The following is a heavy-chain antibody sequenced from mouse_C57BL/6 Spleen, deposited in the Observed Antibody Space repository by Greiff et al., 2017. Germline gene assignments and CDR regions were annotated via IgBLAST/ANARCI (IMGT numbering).Heavy chain of an antibody. V-gene: IGHV1-22*01. CDR3: ARCYDGYYGAYYFDY. Sequence: EVQLVESGPELVKPGASVKMSCKASGYTFTDYNMHWVKQSHGKSLEWIGYINPNNGGTSYNQKFKGKATLTVNKSSSTAYMELRSLTSEDSAVYYCARCYDGYYGAYYFDYWGQGTTLTVSS. D-gene: IGHD2-3*01. CDR2: INPNNGGT. J-gene: IGHJ2*01. CDR1: GYTFTDYN.